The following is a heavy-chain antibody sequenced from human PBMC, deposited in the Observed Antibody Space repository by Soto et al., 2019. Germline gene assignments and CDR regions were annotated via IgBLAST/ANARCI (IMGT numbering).Heavy chain of an antibody. Sequence: SETLSLTCSLSGGAIGGYYWSWIRQPPGKALEWIGYVSYSGSTDYHPSLKSRVSISIDTSKNQFSLKMISVAAADTAVYYCARHGSDSGWFLFDPWGQGALVTVSS. CDR3: ARHGSDSGWFLFDP. V-gene: IGHV4-59*08. J-gene: IGHJ5*02. D-gene: IGHD6-19*01. CDR2: VSYSGST. CDR1: GGAIGGYY.